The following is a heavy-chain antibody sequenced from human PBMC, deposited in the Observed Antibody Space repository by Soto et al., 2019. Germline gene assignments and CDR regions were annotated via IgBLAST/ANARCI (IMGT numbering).Heavy chain of an antibody. CDR1: GFAFGNYA. CDR3: VRDDRWAFDF. J-gene: IGHJ3*01. CDR2: ISIGSGSI. Sequence: EVQLVESGGGLVQPGGSRGVSCEAPGFAFGNYALNWVRQAPGKGLEWVSYISIGSGSIFYADSVKGRFTISRDDAKNSLYMQMNTLRDEDTAVYYCVRDDRWAFDFWGQGTMVTVFS. D-gene: IGHD3-22*01. V-gene: IGHV3-48*02.